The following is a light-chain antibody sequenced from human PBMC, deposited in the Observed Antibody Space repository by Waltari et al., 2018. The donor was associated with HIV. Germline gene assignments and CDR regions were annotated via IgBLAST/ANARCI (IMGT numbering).Light chain of an antibody. J-gene: IGLJ3*02. CDR2: ITN. CDR1: SGSVSTNYY. V-gene: IGLV8-61*01. CDR3: VLYMGSGIWV. Sequence: QTVVTQEPSFSVSPGGTVTLTCGLSSGSVSTNYYPSWYQQTPGQAPRTLIYITNTRSSGVPDRFSGAILGNKAALTITGAQADDESEYHCVLYMGSGIWVFGGGTKLTVL.